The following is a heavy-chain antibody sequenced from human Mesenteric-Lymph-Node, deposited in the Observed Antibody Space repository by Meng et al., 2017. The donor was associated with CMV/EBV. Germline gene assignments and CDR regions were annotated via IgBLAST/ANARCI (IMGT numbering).Heavy chain of an antibody. D-gene: IGHD2-2*01. CDR3: ARDSSPYCSSTSCPAGNWFDP. CDR2: INPNSGGT. J-gene: IGHJ5*02. Sequence: ASVKVSCKASGYIFTDYYMHWVRQAPGQGLEWMGWINPNSGGTNYAQKFQGRVTMTRDTSISTAYMELSRLRSDDTAVYYCARDSSPYCSSTSCPAGNWFDPWGQGTLVTVSS. CDR1: GYIFTDYY. V-gene: IGHV1-2*02.